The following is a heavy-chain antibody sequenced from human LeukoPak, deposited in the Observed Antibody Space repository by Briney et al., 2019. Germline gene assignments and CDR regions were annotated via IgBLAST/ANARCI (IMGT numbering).Heavy chain of an antibody. J-gene: IGHJ4*02. V-gene: IGHV3-9*01. CDR1: GFTFDDYA. D-gene: IGHD6-19*01. Sequence: GGSLRLSCAASGFTFDDYAMHWVRQAPGKGLEWVSGISWISGSIGYADSVKGRFTISRDNAKNSLYLQMNSLRAEDTALYYCAKDSGPGIAVAGPHYWGQGTLVTVSS. CDR3: AKDSGPGIAVAGPHY. CDR2: ISWISGSI.